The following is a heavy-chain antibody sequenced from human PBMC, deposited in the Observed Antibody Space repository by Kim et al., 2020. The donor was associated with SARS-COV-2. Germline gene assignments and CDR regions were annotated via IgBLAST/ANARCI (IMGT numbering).Heavy chain of an antibody. Sequence: GGSLRLSCAASGFTVSSNYMSWVRQAPGKGLEWVSVIYSGGITHYADSVKGRFIISRDKSKNTLYLQMNSLRVEDTAVYHCARQYYYDSSGYYFDYWGQGTLVAVSS. J-gene: IGHJ4*02. CDR3: ARQYYYDSSGYYFDY. CDR2: IYSGGIT. V-gene: IGHV3-66*04. CDR1: GFTVSSNY. D-gene: IGHD3-22*01.